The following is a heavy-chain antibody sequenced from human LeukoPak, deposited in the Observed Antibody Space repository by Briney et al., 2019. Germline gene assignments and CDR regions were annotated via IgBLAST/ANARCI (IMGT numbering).Heavy chain of an antibody. Sequence: PGGSLRLSCAASGFTFSSYAMSWVRQAPGKGLEWVSAISGSGGSTYYADSVKGRFTISRDNSKNTLYPQVNSLRAEDTAVYYCAKGGPIRGDSRSFDYWGQGTLVTVSS. J-gene: IGHJ4*02. D-gene: IGHD3-16*01. CDR1: GFTFSSYA. V-gene: IGHV3-23*01. CDR3: AKGGPIRGDSRSFDY. CDR2: ISGSGGST.